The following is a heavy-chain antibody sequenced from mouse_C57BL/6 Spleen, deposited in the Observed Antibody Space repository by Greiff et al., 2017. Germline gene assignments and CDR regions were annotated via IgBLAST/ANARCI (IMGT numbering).Heavy chain of an antibody. CDR2: INPSNGGT. J-gene: IGHJ3*01. CDR3: ARYGNYGFAD. Sequence: QVQLQQPGTELVKPGASVKLSCKASGYTFTSYWMHWVKQRPGQGLEWIGNINPSNGGTNYNEKFKSKATLTVDKSSSTAYMQLRSLASDDSAVYDCARYGNYGFADWGQGTLVTVSA. D-gene: IGHD2-10*02. CDR1: GYTFTSYW. V-gene: IGHV1-53*01.